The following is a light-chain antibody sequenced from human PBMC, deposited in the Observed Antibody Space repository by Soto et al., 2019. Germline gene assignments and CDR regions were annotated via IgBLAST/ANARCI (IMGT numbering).Light chain of an antibody. J-gene: IGKJ2*01. V-gene: IGKV3D-20*01. CDR1: QSVSSSY. CDR2: DAS. CDR3: QQYGGSPYT. Sequence: EIVLTQSPATLSLSPGERATLSCGASQSVSSSYVAWYQQKSGLAPRLLIYDASSRATGIPDRFSGSGSRTYFTLTIDSREPDYFAVYYCQQYGGSPYTCRRRTELGIK.